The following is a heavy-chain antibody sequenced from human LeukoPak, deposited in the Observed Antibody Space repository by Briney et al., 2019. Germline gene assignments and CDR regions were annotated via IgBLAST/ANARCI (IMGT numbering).Heavy chain of an antibody. CDR1: GFTVSSNY. V-gene: IGHV3-53*01. J-gene: IGHJ4*02. CDR2: IYSGGST. Sequence: GGSLRLSCAASGFTVSSNYMSWVRQAPGKGLEWVSVIYSGGSTYYADSVKGRFTISRDNSKNTLYLQMNSLRAEDTAVYYCAKEFALYYFDYWGQGTLVTVSS. CDR3: AKEFALYYFDY.